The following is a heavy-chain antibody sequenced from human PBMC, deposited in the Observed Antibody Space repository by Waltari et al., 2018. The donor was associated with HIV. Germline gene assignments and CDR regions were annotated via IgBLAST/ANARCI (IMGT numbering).Heavy chain of an antibody. J-gene: IGHJ6*02. CDR1: GFTFSSYG. V-gene: IGHV3-33*01. CDR2: LWNDGSNK. CDR3: ARPLDIVVVPAATYGMDV. D-gene: IGHD2-2*01. Sequence: QVQLVESGGGVVQPGRSLRLSCAASGFTFSSYGLLWARQAPGRGLEWVAVLWNDGSNKYYADSVKGRFTISRDNSKNTLYLQMNSLRAEDTAVYYCARPLDIVVVPAATYGMDVWGQGTTVTVSS.